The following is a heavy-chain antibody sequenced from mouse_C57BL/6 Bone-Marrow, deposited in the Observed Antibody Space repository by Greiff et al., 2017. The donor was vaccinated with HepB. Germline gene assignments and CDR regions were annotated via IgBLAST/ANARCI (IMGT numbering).Heavy chain of an antibody. V-gene: IGHV1-81*01. D-gene: IGHD2-1*01. J-gene: IGHJ4*01. Sequence: VMLVESGAELARPGASVKLSCKASGYTFTSYGISWVKQRTGQGLEWIGEIYPRSGNTYYNEKFKGKATLTADKSSSTAYMELRSLTSEDSAVYFCARSTMVTTMDYWGQGTSVTVSS. CDR2: IYPRSGNT. CDR3: ARSTMVTTMDY. CDR1: GYTFTSYG.